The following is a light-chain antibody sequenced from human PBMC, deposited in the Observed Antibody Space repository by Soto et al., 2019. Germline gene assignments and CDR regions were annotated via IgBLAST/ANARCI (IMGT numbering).Light chain of an antibody. CDR1: QSVSSH. CDR2: AAS. V-gene: IGKV3-11*01. Sequence: EIVLTQSPDTLSLSPGESATLSCRASQSVSSHLAWYQQKPGQVPRLLVYAASNRATGIPARFSGSGSGTDFTLTISSLDPEDFAVYYCQQRSNWPRTFGQGTKVDIK. CDR3: QQRSNWPRT. J-gene: IGKJ1*01.